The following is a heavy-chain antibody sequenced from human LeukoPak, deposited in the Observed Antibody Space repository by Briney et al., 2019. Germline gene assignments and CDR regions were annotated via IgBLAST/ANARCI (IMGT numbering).Heavy chain of an antibody. V-gene: IGHV4-34*01. J-gene: IGHJ4*02. CDR1: GGSFSDYY. D-gene: IGHD3-10*01. Sequence: SETLSLTCAVYGGSFSDYYWSWIRQPPGKGLEWIGEVNHSGITIYSPSLKSRVTISVDTPKNQFSLKVTFVTAADTAVYYCARPAVRGVMGRYFDSWGQGTLVTVSS. CDR2: VNHSGIT. CDR3: ARPAVRGVMGRYFDS.